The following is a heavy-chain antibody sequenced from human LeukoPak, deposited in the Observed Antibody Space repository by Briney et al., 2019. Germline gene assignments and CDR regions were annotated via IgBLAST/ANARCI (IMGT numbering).Heavy chain of an antibody. V-gene: IGHV4-38-2*02. Sequence: SETLSLTCTVSGYSISSGYYWGWIRQPPGKGLGWIGSIYHSGSTYYNPSLKSRVTISVDTSKNQFSLKLSSVTAADTAVYYCARTTEDCSSTSCYQYWFDPWGQGTLVTVSS. J-gene: IGHJ5*02. CDR1: GYSISSGYY. CDR3: ARTTEDCSSTSCYQYWFDP. CDR2: IYHSGST. D-gene: IGHD2-2*01.